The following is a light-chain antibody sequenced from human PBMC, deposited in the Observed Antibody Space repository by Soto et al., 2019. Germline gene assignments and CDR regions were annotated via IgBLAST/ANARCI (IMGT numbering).Light chain of an antibody. CDR2: AAS. Sequence: DIQITQSPTSLSASVGDRVTITCRASQGIRNFVAWYQQKPGKAPKLLIYAASTLQSGVPSRFSGSGSGTEFTLTINSLQPEDVATYSCQKYSSVPVFGPGTKVEIK. CDR3: QKYSSVPV. V-gene: IGKV1-27*01. CDR1: QGIRNF. J-gene: IGKJ3*01.